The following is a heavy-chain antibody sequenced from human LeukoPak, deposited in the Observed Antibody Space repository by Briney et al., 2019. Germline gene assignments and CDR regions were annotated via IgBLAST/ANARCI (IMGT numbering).Heavy chain of an antibody. D-gene: IGHD2-15*01. CDR3: ARDIVVVVAATNWFDP. J-gene: IGHJ5*02. CDR2: IYHSGST. V-gene: IGHV4-38-2*02. Sequence: PSETLSLTCTVSGYSISSGYYWGWIRQPPGKGLEWIGSIYHSGSTYYNPSLKSRVTISVDTSKNQFSLKLSSVTAADTAVYYCARDIVVVVAATNWFDPWGQGTLVTVSS. CDR1: GYSISSGYY.